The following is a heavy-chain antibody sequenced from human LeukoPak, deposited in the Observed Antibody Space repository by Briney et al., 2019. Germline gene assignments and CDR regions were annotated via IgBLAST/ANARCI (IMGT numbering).Heavy chain of an antibody. CDR1: GSTFSSYA. J-gene: IGHJ4*02. CDR3: ARANMVRGVINY. V-gene: IGHV3-30*04. D-gene: IGHD3-10*01. Sequence: GRSLRLSCAASGSTFSSYAMHWVRQAPGKGLEWVAVISYDGSNKYYADSVKGRFTISRDNSKNTLYLQMNSLRAENTAVYYCARANMVRGVINYWGQGTLVTVSS. CDR2: ISYDGSNK.